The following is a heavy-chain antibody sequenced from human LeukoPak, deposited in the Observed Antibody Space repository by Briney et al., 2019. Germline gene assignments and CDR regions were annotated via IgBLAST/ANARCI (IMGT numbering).Heavy chain of an antibody. J-gene: IGHJ4*02. V-gene: IGHV3-48*02. CDR3: ARDSSGWLYYFDN. CDR2: ISSTSSPI. CDR1: GFTFSSYS. D-gene: IGHD6-19*01. Sequence: GGSLRLSCAASGFTFSSYSMNWVRQAPGKGLEWVSYISSTSSPIYYADSVKGRFTISRDNAKNSLYLQMDSLRDEDTAVYYCARDSSGWLYYFDNWGQGTLVTVSS.